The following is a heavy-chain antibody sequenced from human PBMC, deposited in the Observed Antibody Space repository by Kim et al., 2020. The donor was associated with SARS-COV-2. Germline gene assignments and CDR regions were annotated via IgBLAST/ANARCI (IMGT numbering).Heavy chain of an antibody. V-gene: IGHV4-34*01. Sequence: SETLSLTCAVYGGALRGFLWSWIRQSPDKGLEWVGDINDSGSTTYNPSLKSRVTISVDMSNNQASLKMTSMTAADTAVFYCARLRLMTPFGGLSDYYMDV. J-gene: IGHJ6*03. D-gene: IGHD3-16*01. CDR1: GGALRGFL. CDR2: INDSGST. CDR3: ARLRLMTPFGGLSDYYMDV.